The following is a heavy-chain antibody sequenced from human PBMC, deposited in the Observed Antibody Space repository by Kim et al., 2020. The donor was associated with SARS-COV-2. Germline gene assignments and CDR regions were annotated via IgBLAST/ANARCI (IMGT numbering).Heavy chain of an antibody. CDR1: GGSIISESFY. V-gene: IGHV4-39*01. CDR3: ATHVATGTGRGYCDS. Sequence: SETLSLTCTVSGGSIISESFYWGWIRQPPGKGLEWIGSIHYSGNTYYKPSLNSRVTISVDTSKNQFSVTLNSVTAGDTAVYYCATHVATGTGRGYCDSWGPGTLGAVSS. D-gene: IGHD3-10*01. J-gene: IGHJ4*02. CDR2: IHYSGNT.